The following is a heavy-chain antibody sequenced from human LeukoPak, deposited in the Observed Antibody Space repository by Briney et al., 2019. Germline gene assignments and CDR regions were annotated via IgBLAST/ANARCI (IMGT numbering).Heavy chain of an antibody. Sequence: SETLSLTCSASGASTSSRYWSWIRQFPGGTLEWIGHIYNAKNTKYNPSLTSRVTISVDTSRNQFSLSLTSLTAAATAIYYCAQTTGWPGFDFWGPGALVTVSS. J-gene: IGHJ4*02. CDR1: GASTSSRY. V-gene: IGHV4-59*08. CDR3: AQTTGWPGFDF. D-gene: IGHD6-19*01. CDR2: IYNAKNT.